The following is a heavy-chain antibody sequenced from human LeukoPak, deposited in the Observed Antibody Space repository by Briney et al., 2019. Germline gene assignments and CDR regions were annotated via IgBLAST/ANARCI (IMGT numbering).Heavy chain of an antibody. CDR1: GFTFSSYW. D-gene: IGHD2-15*01. Sequence: GGSLRLSCAASGFTFSSYWMSWVRQAPGRGLEWVSALGTRTASPYYADSVKGRFTISRDSSKNTLFLQVNSLRAEDTAIYYCARQLGYCSDGTCYFDYWGQGTVVTVSP. J-gene: IGHJ4*02. CDR3: ARQLGYCSDGTCYFDY. CDR2: LGTRTASP. V-gene: IGHV3-23*01.